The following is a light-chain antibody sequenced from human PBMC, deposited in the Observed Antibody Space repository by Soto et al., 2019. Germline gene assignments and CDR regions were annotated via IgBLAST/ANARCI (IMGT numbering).Light chain of an antibody. Sequence: AIQMTQSPSSLSASVGDRVTITCRASQGIRNDLGWYQQKPGKAPKLLIYAASSLQGGVPSRFRGSGSGTDSTLTTSSLLPEDFATYYCQQTYSHPLTFGQGTKVDIK. CDR2: AAS. CDR3: QQTYSHPLT. CDR1: QGIRND. V-gene: IGKV1-6*01. J-gene: IGKJ1*01.